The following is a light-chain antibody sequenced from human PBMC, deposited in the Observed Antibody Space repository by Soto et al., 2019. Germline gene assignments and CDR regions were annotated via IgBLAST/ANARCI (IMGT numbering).Light chain of an antibody. V-gene: IGKV3-20*01. CDR1: QSVSSSY. Sequence: EIVLTQSPGTLSLSPGERATLSCRASQSVSSSYLAGYQQKPGQAPRPLIYGASSRVTGIPDRFSGSGSGTDFTRTINRVEPEDFGVYYGQQYGSSPPYTFGQGTKLEI. J-gene: IGKJ2*01. CDR2: GAS. CDR3: QQYGSSPPYT.